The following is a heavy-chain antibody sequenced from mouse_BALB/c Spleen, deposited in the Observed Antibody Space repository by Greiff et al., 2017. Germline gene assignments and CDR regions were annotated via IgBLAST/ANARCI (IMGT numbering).Heavy chain of an antibody. Sequence: VKLMESGAELVKPGASVKLSCKASGYTFTSYWMHWVKQRPGQGLEWIGEINPSNGRTNYNEKFKSKATLTVDKSSSTAYMQLSSLTSEDSAVYYCARSRDYDAMDYWGQGTSVTVSS. CDR1: GYTFTSYW. CDR2: INPSNGRT. V-gene: IGHV1S81*02. CDR3: ARSRDYDAMDY. J-gene: IGHJ4*01.